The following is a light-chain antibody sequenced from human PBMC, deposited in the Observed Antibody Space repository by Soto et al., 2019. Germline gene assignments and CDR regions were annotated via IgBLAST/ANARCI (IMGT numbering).Light chain of an antibody. CDR1: SSDVGGYNY. CDR2: EVS. V-gene: IGLV2-8*01. Sequence: QSALTQPPSASGSPGQSVTISCTGTSSDVGGYNYVSWYQQHPGKAPKLMIYEVSKRPSGVPDRFSGSKSGTSASLAIIRLQAEDEGDYYCQSYDLSLRNYVFGSGT. CDR3: QSYDLSLRNYV. J-gene: IGLJ1*01.